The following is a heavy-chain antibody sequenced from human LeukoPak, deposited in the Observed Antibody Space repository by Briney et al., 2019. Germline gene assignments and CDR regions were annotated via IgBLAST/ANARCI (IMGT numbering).Heavy chain of an antibody. V-gene: IGHV3-11*01. CDR3: ARVDVGMATILAFDI. Sequence: TPGGSLRLSCAASGFTFSDYYMSWIRQAPGKGLEWVSYISSSGSTIYYADSVKGRFTISRDNAKNSLYLQMNSLRAEDTAVYYCARVDVGMATILAFDIWGQGTMVTVSS. D-gene: IGHD5-12*01. CDR2: ISSSGSTI. J-gene: IGHJ3*02. CDR1: GFTFSDYY.